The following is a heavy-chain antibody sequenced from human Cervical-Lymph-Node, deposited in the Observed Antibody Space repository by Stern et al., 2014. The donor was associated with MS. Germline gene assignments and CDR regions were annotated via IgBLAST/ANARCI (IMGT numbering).Heavy chain of an antibody. Sequence: VQLVQSGAEVKKPGASVKVSCKASGYTFTDYYIHWVRQAPGQGLEWMGWIDPNNGVTNYTQQFHGRVTMTRDTSISTAYMELTRLGSDDTAVYYCARVWVVADYYFDYWGQGTLVTVSS. J-gene: IGHJ4*02. D-gene: IGHD5-12*01. CDR2: IDPNNGVT. V-gene: IGHV1-2*02. CDR1: GYTFTDYY. CDR3: ARVWVVADYYFDY.